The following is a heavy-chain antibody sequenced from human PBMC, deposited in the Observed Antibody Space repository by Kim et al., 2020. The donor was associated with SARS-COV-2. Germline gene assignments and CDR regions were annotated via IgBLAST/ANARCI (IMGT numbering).Heavy chain of an antibody. CDR3: ARVVVTANNYYGMDV. J-gene: IGHJ6*02. Sequence: SETLSLTCTVSGGSISSGGYYWSWIRQHPGKGLEWIGYIYYSGSTYYNPSLKSRVTISVDTSKNQFSLKLSSVTAADTAVYYCARVVVTANNYYGMDVWGQGTTVTVSS. V-gene: IGHV4-31*03. D-gene: IGHD2-21*02. CDR2: IYYSGST. CDR1: GGSISSGGYY.